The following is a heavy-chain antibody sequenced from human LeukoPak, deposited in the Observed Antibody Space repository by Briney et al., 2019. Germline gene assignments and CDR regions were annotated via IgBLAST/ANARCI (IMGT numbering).Heavy chain of an antibody. V-gene: IGHV3-66*01. CDR3: ARVREDDYVWGSYRYFDY. CDR2: IYSGGST. D-gene: IGHD3-16*02. Sequence: QSGGSLRLSCAASGFTVSSNYMSWVRQAPGKGLEWVSVIYSGGSTYYADSVKGRFTISRDNAKNSLYLQMNSLRAEDTALYYCARVREDDYVWGSYRYFDYWGQGTLVTVSS. J-gene: IGHJ4*02. CDR1: GFTVSSNY.